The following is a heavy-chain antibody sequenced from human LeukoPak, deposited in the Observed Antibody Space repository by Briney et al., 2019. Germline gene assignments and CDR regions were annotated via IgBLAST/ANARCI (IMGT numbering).Heavy chain of an antibody. CDR3: ARRAGAYSHPYDY. Sequence: GGSLRLSCTVSGFTVSSNSMSWVRQAPGKGLERASFIYSGTIHYSDSVKGGFTISRDNSKNTLYLQMNSLRAEATDVYYCARRAGAYSHPYDYWGQGTLVTVSS. J-gene: IGHJ4*02. V-gene: IGHV3-53*01. D-gene: IGHD4/OR15-4a*01. CDR2: IYSGTI. CDR1: GFTVSSNS.